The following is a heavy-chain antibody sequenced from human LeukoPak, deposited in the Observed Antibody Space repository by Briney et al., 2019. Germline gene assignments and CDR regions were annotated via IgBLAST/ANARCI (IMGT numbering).Heavy chain of an antibody. J-gene: IGHJ4*02. D-gene: IGHD1-26*01. CDR3: ARVPLNYYGNYFDY. CDR2: INHSGST. V-gene: IGHV4-34*01. Sequence: SETLSLTCAVYGGSFSGYYWSWIRQPPVKGLEWIGEINHSGSTNYNPSLKSRVTISVDTSKNQFSLKLSSVTAADTAVYYCARVPLNYYGNYFDYWGQGTLVTVSS. CDR1: GGSFSGYY.